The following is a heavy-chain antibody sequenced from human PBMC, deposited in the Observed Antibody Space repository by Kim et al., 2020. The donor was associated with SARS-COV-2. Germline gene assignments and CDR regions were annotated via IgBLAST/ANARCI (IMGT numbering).Heavy chain of an antibody. Sequence: SVKVSCKASGGTFSSYAISWVRQAPGQGLEWMGGIIPIFGTANYAQKFQGRVTITADESTSTAYMELSSLRSEDTAVYYCARFGDYVWGEHTTLFPGGEDVWGQGTTVTVSS. CDR1: GGTFSSYA. V-gene: IGHV1-69*13. CDR3: ARFGDYVWGEHTTLFPGGEDV. D-gene: IGHD3-16*01. J-gene: IGHJ6*02. CDR2: IIPIFGTA.